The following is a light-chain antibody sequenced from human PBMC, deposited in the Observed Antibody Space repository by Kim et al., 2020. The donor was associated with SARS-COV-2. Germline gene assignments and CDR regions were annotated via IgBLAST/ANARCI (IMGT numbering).Light chain of an antibody. CDR3: QQSNSTPFT. Sequence: ASVGDRVTITCRASHSISSYLNWYQQKPGKATKLLIYAASSLQSGVPSRFSGSGSGTDFTRTISSLQPEDFATYYWQQSNSTPFTFGPGTKVDIK. CDR1: HSISSY. J-gene: IGKJ3*01. CDR2: AAS. V-gene: IGKV1-39*01.